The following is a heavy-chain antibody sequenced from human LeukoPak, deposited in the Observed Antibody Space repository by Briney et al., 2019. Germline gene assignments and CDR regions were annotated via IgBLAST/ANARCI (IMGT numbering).Heavy chain of an antibody. J-gene: IGHJ4*02. CDR1: GFTFSSYA. V-gene: IGHV3-23*01. D-gene: IGHD3-22*01. CDR3: ANRYYYDSSGYYYLFDY. Sequence: GGSLRLSCAASGFTFSSYAMSWVRQAPGKGLEWVSAITGSGGSTYYADSVKGRFTISGDNSKNTLYLQMNSLKAEDTAVYYCANRYYYDSSGYYYLFDYWGQGTLVTVSS. CDR2: ITGSGGST.